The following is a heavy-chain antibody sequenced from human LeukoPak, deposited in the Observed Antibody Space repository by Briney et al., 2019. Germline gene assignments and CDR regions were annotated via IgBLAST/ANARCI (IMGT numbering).Heavy chain of an antibody. Sequence: SETLSLTCTVSGGSISSYYWSWIRQPPVKGLEWIGYIYYSGSTNYNPSLKSRVTISVDTSKNQFSLKLSSVTAADTAVYYCARHPGYSYGLNWFDPWGQGTLVTVSS. CDR1: GGSISSYY. D-gene: IGHD5-18*01. V-gene: IGHV4-59*08. CDR3: ARHPGYSYGLNWFDP. CDR2: IYYSGST. J-gene: IGHJ5*02.